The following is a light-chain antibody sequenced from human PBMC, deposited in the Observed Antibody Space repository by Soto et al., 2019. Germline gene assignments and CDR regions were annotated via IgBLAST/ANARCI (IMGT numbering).Light chain of an antibody. CDR1: SSNIGADYD. Sequence: QSALTQPPSVSGAPGQRVTISCTGSSSNIGADYDVHWYQQLPGTAPRLLIYGNNNRPSGVPDRFPGSKSGTSASLAITGLQAEDEADYYCQSYDSSLSGYVFGTGTKVTVL. J-gene: IGLJ1*01. CDR3: QSYDSSLSGYV. CDR2: GNN. V-gene: IGLV1-40*01.